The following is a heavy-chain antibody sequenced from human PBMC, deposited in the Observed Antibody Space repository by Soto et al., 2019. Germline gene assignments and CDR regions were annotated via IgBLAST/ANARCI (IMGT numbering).Heavy chain of an antibody. Sequence: EVQLLESGGGLVQPGGSLRLSCAASGFTFSSYAMSWVRQVPGKGLEWVSGISGSGDSTYYADSVKGRFTISRDNSKNTLYLQMSSLRAEDTAVYYCAMGYSYAPFDPWGQGTLVTVSS. CDR2: ISGSGDST. CDR3: AMGYSYAPFDP. J-gene: IGHJ5*02. V-gene: IGHV3-23*01. D-gene: IGHD5-18*01. CDR1: GFTFSSYA.